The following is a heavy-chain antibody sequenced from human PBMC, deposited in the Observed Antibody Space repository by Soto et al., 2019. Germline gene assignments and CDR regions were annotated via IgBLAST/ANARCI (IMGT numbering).Heavy chain of an antibody. D-gene: IGHD3-22*01. V-gene: IGHV3-23*01. Sequence: PSETLSLTCTVSGGSISSYYWSWIRQPPGKGLEWVSIISGSGGTTYYADSVKGRFTISRDNSKNTLYLQMNSLRADDTAVYYCAKEDNYYDSSGYYLEYFHHWGQGTLVTVSS. CDR1: GGSISSYY. CDR2: ISGSGGTT. CDR3: AKEDNYYDSSGYYLEYFHH. J-gene: IGHJ1*01.